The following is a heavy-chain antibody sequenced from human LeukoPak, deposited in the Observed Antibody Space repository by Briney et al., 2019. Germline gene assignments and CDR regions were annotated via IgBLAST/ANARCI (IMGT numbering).Heavy chain of an antibody. V-gene: IGHV4-34*01. Sequence: SETLSLTCAVYGGSFSGYYWSWIRQPPGKGLEWIGEINHSGSTNYNPSLKSRVTISVDTSKNQFSLKLSSVTAADTAVYYCARGLATMDLDYWGQGTLVTVSS. CDR3: ARGLATMDLDY. D-gene: IGHD5-24*01. J-gene: IGHJ4*02. CDR2: INHSGST. CDR1: GGSFSGYY.